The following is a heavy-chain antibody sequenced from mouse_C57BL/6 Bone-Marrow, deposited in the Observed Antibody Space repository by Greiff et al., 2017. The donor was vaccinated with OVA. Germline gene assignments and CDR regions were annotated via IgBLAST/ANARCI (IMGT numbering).Heavy chain of an antibody. CDR3: ARGYDYGGAWFAY. V-gene: IGHV1-42*01. CDR2: INPSTGGT. CDR1: GYSFTGYY. J-gene: IGHJ3*01. Sequence: VQLQQSGPELVKPGASVKISCKASGYSFTGYYMNWVKQSPEKSLEWIGEINPSTGGTPYNQKFKAKATLTVDKSSSTAYMQLKSLTSEDSAVYYCARGYDYGGAWFAYWGQGTLVTVSA. D-gene: IGHD2-4*01.